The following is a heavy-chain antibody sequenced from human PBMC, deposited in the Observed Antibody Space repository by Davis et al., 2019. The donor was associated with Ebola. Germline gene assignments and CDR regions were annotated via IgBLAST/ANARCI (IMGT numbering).Heavy chain of an antibody. CDR2: ISAYNGNT. V-gene: IGHV1-18*01. Sequence: ASVKVSCKASGYTFTSYGISWVRQAPGQGLEWMGWISAYNGNTNYAQKLQGRVTMTTDTSTSTAYMALRSLRSDDTAVYYCARDSTIDTIFGVVRGYYYYGMDVWGQGTTVTVSS. CDR3: ARDSTIDTIFGVVRGYYYYGMDV. D-gene: IGHD3-3*01. CDR1: GYTFTSYG. J-gene: IGHJ6*02.